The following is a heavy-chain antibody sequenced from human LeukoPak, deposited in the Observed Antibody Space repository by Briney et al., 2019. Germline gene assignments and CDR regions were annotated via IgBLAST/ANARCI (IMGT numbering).Heavy chain of an antibody. CDR1: GYTFTGYY. V-gene: IGHV1-2*06. CDR3: ARVGDGLNDGFDI. D-gene: IGHD5-24*01. J-gene: IGHJ3*02. CDR2: INPNTGGT. Sequence: ASVKVSCKASGYTFTGYYMNWVRQAPGQGLEWMGRINPNTGGTNYAQNFQGSVTMTRDTSITTVYMELSRLRSDDTAVYYCARVGDGLNDGFDIWGQGAMVTVSP.